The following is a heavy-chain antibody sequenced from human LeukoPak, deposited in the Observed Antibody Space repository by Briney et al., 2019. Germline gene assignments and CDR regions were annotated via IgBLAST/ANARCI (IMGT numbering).Heavy chain of an antibody. V-gene: IGHV3-23*01. CDR2: ISGSGGST. CDR3: AKDVSSGWYDFYFDY. Sequence: LPGGSLRLSCAASGFTFSSYAMSWVRQAPGKGLEWVSAISGSGGSTYYADSVKGRFTISRYNSKNTLYLQMNSLRAEDTAVYYCAKDVSSGWYDFYFDYWGQGTLVTVSS. CDR1: GFTFSSYA. J-gene: IGHJ4*02. D-gene: IGHD6-19*01.